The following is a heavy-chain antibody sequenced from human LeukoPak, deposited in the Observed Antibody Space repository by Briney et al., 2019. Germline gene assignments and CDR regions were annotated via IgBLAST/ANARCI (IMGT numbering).Heavy chain of an antibody. J-gene: IGHJ4*02. CDR1: GFAFSSYA. V-gene: IGHV3-30-3*01. CDR3: ARDTVYTNGWYVRAPYY. CDR2: ISYDGSNK. Sequence: GSLRLSCAASGFAFSSYAMHWVRQAPGKGLEWVAVISYDGSNKYYADSVKGRFTISRDDSKNTLYLQINSLKFEDTAVYYCARDTVYTNGWYVRAPYYWGRGTLLTVSS. D-gene: IGHD6-19*01.